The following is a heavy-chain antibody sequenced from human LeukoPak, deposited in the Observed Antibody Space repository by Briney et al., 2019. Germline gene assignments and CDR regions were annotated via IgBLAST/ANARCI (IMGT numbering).Heavy chain of an antibody. CDR3: ARDSRITIFGALYYYMDV. D-gene: IGHD3-3*01. CDR1: GYTFTSYG. V-gene: IGHV1-69*05. J-gene: IGHJ6*03. Sequence: GASVKVSCKASGYTFTSYGISWVRQAPGQGLEWMGRIIPIFGTANYAQKFQGRVTITTDESTSTAYMELSSLRSEDTAVYYCARDSRITIFGALYYYMDVWGKGTTVTVSS. CDR2: IIPIFGTA.